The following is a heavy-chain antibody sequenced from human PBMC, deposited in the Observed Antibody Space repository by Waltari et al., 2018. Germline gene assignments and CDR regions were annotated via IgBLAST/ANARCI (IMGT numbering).Heavy chain of an antibody. V-gene: IGHV5-51*01. J-gene: IGHJ5*02. CDR1: GYTFTNYW. D-gene: IGHD1-26*01. CDR3: VRQVGTNWLDP. Sequence: DVQLVQSGAEVKKPGESLKISCQVSGYTFTNYWIGWVRQLPGKGLEWMGIISPGDSETTYRPPFEGRVTIAVDKSTSTAYLQWSSLKASDTAMYYCVRQVGTNWLDPWGQGTQVTVSS. CDR2: ISPGDSET.